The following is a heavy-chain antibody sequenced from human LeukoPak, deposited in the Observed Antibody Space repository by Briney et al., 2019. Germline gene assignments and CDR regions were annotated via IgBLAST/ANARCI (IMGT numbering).Heavy chain of an antibody. CDR1: GYTFTGYY. J-gene: IGHJ4*02. V-gene: IGHV1-18*04. D-gene: IGHD3-10*01. CDR2: ISAYNGNT. CDR3: ARDGYGSGSYHRSPSDY. Sequence: RASVKVSCKASGYTFTGYYMHWVRQAPGQGLEWMGWISAYNGNTNYAQKLQGRVTMTTDTSTSTAYMELRSLRSDDTAVYYCARDGYGSGSYHRSPSDYWGQGTLVTVSS.